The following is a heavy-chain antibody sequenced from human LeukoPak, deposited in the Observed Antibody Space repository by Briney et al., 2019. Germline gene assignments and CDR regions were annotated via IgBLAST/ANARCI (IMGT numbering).Heavy chain of an antibody. D-gene: IGHD3-22*01. J-gene: IGHJ4*02. CDR3: ARFIDSSGSLDY. Sequence: PSETLSLTCAIYGGSFSGYYWSWIRQPPGKGLEWIGEINHSGSTNYNPSPKSRVTISVDTSKNQFSLKLSSVTAADTAVYYCARFIDSSGSLDYWGQGTLVTVSS. CDR1: GGSFSGYY. CDR2: INHSGST. V-gene: IGHV4-34*01.